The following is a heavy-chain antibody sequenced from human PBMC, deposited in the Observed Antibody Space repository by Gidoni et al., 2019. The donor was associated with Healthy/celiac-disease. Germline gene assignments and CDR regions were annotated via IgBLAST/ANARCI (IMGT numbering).Heavy chain of an antibody. J-gene: IGHJ6*02. CDR1: GGSISSYY. D-gene: IGHD2-8*01. CDR3: ARDHRLVYAREYYDYGMDV. Sequence: QVQLQESGPGLVKPSETLSLTCTVSGGSISSYYWSWIRQPAGKGLEWIGRIYTSGSTNYNPSLKSRVTMSVDTSKNQFSLKLSSVTAADTAVYYCARDHRLVYAREYYDYGMDVWGQGTTVTVSS. V-gene: IGHV4-4*07. CDR2: IYTSGST.